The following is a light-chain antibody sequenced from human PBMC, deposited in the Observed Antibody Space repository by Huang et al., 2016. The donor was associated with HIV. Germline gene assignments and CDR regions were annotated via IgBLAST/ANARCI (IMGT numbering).Light chain of an antibody. CDR1: QGVNNY. Sequence: IQLTQSPSSLSASVGDRVTITCRARQGVNNYLAWYQQKAGQAPSLLIYTASTLHSGVPSRFSGSGSGTNFSLTILALHPEDFAAYYCQQLNNYPFTFGPETKVDVK. CDR3: QQLNNYPFT. J-gene: IGKJ3*01. CDR2: TAS. V-gene: IGKV1-9*01.